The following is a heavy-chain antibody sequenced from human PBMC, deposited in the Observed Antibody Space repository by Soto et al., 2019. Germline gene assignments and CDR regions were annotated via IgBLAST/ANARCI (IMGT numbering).Heavy chain of an antibody. CDR1: GGSINNNNYY. CDR2: IYYSGST. J-gene: IGHJ4*02. Sequence: SETLSLTCTVSGGSINNNNYYWGWIRQPPGKGLEWIGSIYYSGSTKYNPSLKSRVTILEDTSKNQFSLKLNSVTAADTAVYYCAREGRMGTFDYWGQGALVTVSS. V-gene: IGHV4-39*07. D-gene: IGHD1-1*01. CDR3: AREGRMGTFDY.